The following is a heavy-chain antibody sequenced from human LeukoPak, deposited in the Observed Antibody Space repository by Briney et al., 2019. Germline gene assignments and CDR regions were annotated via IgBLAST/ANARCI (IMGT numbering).Heavy chain of an antibody. CDR3: AKGRGFFEGACFDY. V-gene: IGHV3-43*01. CDR2: ISWDGNRT. Sequence: GGSLRLSCAASGFNFDDYTMYWVRQGPEKGLEWVSLISWDGNRTYYADSVKGRFTISRDNSRNSLYLQMNSLRAEDTALYYCAKGRGFFEGACFDYWGRGTLVTVSS. CDR1: GFNFDDYT. D-gene: IGHD3-3*01. J-gene: IGHJ4*02.